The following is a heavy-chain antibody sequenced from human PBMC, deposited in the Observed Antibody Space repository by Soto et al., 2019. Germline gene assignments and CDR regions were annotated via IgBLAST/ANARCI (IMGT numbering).Heavy chain of an antibody. V-gene: IGHV3-13*01. D-gene: IGHD2-15*01. Sequence: EVQLVESGGGLVQPGGSLRLSCEASGLTFSTYDMHWVRQAPGKGLEWVSAIGTGGDTYYPGSVRGRFIISRENAKNSLYLQMHGLEVGDTVVYYCARAGEDRKSSGWFFGLWGRGTLVTVSS. CDR1: GLTFSTYD. CDR2: IGTGGDT. J-gene: IGHJ2*01. CDR3: ARAGEDRKSSGWFFGL.